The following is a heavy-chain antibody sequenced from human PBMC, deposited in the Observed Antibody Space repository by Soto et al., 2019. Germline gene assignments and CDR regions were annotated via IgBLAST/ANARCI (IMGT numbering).Heavy chain of an antibody. V-gene: IGHV3-48*03. D-gene: IGHD5-18*01. CDR3: ARNTAPFDY. CDR2: ISSSGSTI. Sequence: GGSLRLSCAASGFTFSSYEMNWVRQAPGKGLEWVSYISSSGSTIYYADSVKGRFTISRDNAKNSLYLQMNSLRAEDTAVYYCARNTAPFDYWGQGTLVTVSS. CDR1: GFTFSSYE. J-gene: IGHJ4*02.